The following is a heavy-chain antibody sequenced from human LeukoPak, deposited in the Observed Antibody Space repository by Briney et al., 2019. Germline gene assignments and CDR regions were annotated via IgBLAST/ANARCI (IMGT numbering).Heavy chain of an antibody. CDR3: ARDPTTVVTLDY. V-gene: IGHV1-46*01. CDR2: IKPSGGST. J-gene: IGHJ4*02. CDR1: GYTFTSYY. Sequence: ASVKVSCKASGYTFTSYYMHWVRKAPGQGLEWMGIIKPSGGSTSYAQKFQGRVTTTRDTSTSTVYMELSSLRSEDTAVYYCARDPTTVVTLDYWGQGTLVTVSS. D-gene: IGHD4-23*01.